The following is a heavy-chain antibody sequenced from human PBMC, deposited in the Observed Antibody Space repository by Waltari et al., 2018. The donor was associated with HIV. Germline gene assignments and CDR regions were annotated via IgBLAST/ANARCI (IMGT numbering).Heavy chain of an antibody. CDR3: TTSAIGNIFDN. CDR2: IRNKPSSYTT. V-gene: IGHV3-72*01. CDR1: GLAFRDYH. D-gene: IGHD1-1*01. Sequence: EVQLVESGGGLVQPGGSLRLSCAASGLAFRDYHTDWVRQAPGKGLVWVGRIRNKPSSYTTEYAASVKGRFSISRDDSRNSLYLQMNSLKTEDTAVYYCTTSAIGNIFDNWGQGTLVTVSS. J-gene: IGHJ4*02.